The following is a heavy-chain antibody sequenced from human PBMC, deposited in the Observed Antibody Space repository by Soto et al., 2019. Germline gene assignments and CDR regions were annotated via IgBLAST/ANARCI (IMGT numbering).Heavy chain of an antibody. D-gene: IGHD3-9*01. Sequence: ASVKVSCKASGYGFSTSGIFWVRQAPGQGXEWMGWISAYNGKRDYAQKFQDRVTMTIDTSTTTAYMDLRSLTSDDTAVYFCARGAGDILATYFVRGYYYGLDVWGQGTSVTVCS. CDR1: GYGFSTSG. V-gene: IGHV1-18*01. CDR3: ARGAGDILATYFVRGYYYGLDV. J-gene: IGHJ6*02. CDR2: ISAYNGKR.